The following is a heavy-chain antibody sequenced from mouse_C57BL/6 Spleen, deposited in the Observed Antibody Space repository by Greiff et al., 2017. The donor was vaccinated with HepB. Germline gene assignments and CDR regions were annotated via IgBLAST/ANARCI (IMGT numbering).Heavy chain of an antibody. CDR3: TTENYGNYWFAY. CDR1: GFNIKDYY. D-gene: IGHD2-1*01. V-gene: IGHV14-1*01. Sequence: EVKLVESGAELVRPGASVKLSCTASGFNIKDYYMHWVKQRPEQGLEWIGRIDPEDGDTEYAPKFQGKATMTADTSSNTAYLQRSSLTSEDTAVYYCTTENYGNYWFAYWGQGTLVTVSA. J-gene: IGHJ3*01. CDR2: IDPEDGDT.